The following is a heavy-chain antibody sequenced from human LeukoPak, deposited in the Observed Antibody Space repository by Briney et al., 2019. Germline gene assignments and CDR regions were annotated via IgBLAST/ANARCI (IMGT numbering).Heavy chain of an antibody. CDR3: ARDLMRHIVVVTATSPDY. CDR2: ISYDGSYK. D-gene: IGHD2-21*02. Sequence: PGRSLRLSCAASGFTFSSYAMHWVRQAPGKGLEWVAVISYDGSYKYYADSVEGRFTISRDNSKNTLYLQMISLRPEDTAVYYCARDLMRHIVVVTATSPDYWGQGTLVTVSS. CDR1: GFTFSSYA. J-gene: IGHJ4*02. V-gene: IGHV3-30*04.